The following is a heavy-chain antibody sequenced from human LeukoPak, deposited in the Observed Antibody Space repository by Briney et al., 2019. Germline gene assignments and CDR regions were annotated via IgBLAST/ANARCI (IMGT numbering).Heavy chain of an antibody. CDR1: GFTFSSYD. CDR3: ARAKLGIVAFDI. CDR2: IGTAGDT. J-gene: IGHJ3*02. D-gene: IGHD7-27*01. V-gene: IGHV3-13*01. Sequence: PGGSLRLSCAASGFTFSSYDMPWVRQATGKGLEWVSAIGTAGDTYYPGSVKGRFTISRENAKNSLYLQMNSLRAGDTAVYYCARAKLGIVAFDIWGQGTMVTVSS.